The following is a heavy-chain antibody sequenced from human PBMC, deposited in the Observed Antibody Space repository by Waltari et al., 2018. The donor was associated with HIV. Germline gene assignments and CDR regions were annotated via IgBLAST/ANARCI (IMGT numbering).Heavy chain of an antibody. V-gene: IGHV4-38-2*02. CDR2: IHNRGKK. D-gene: IGHD2-8*01. J-gene: IGHJ4*02. CDR3: ARERLYGARQPVDN. CDR1: GTSISSGYY. Sequence: QVQLQESGPGLVKPSETLSLSCSVSGTSISSGYYWGWIRQPQGKGLEWIGAIHNRGKKNSNPTLKRRVTESTDTSTNQFSLKLTNVTAADTAVYFCARERLYGARQPVDNWGQGILVIVSS.